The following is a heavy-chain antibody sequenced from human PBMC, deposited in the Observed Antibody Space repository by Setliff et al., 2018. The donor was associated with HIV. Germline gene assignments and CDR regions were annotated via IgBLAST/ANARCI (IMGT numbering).Heavy chain of an antibody. CDR1: GLTFSGTG. D-gene: IGHD6-19*01. V-gene: IGHV3-48*04. J-gene: IGHJ3*02. CDR2: ITTSSTLI. CDR3: VRGVKDKQWLGTYAFDI. Sequence: PGGSLRLSCATSGLTFSGTGMHWFRQAPGKGLEWLAYITTSSTLIHYADSVKGRFTISRDNAKNSLYLQMISLRVEDTAVYYCVRGVKDKQWLGTYAFDIWGQGTMVTVSS.